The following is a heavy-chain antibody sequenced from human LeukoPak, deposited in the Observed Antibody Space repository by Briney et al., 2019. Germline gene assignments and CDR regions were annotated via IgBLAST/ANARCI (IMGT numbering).Heavy chain of an antibody. CDR3: ASVTTASGAFDI. Sequence: GGSLRLSCAASGFTFSSYGMHWVRQAPGKGLEWVAVISYDGSNKYYADSVKGRFTISRDNAKNSLYLQMSSLRDEDTAVYYCASVTTASGAFDIWGQGTMVTVSS. D-gene: IGHD3-22*01. V-gene: IGHV3-30*03. J-gene: IGHJ3*02. CDR1: GFTFSSYG. CDR2: ISYDGSNK.